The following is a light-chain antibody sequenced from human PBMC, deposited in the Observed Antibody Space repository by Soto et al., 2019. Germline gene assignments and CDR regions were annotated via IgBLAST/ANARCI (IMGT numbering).Light chain of an antibody. Sequence: QSALTQPASVSGSPGQSITISCTGTSSDVGGYNYVSWYQQHPGKAPKLMIYDVSNRPSGVSNRFSGSKSSNTASLTISGLGAEDEAEYYCRSYTISSPLVVFGGGTELTVL. CDR1: SSDVGGYNY. CDR3: RSYTISSPLVV. CDR2: DVS. J-gene: IGLJ2*01. V-gene: IGLV2-14*01.